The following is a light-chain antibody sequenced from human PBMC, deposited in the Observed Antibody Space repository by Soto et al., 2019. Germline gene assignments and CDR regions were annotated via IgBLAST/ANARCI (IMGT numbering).Light chain of an antibody. Sequence: QSALTQPASVSGSPGQSITISCTGTSSDVGGSNYVSWYQQHSGKAPKLIISDVSHRPSGFSNRFSGSKSGNTASLTISGLQAEDEADYYCSSYVSSNYVFGTGTKLTVL. J-gene: IGLJ1*01. CDR3: SSYVSSNYV. CDR2: DVS. CDR1: SSDVGGSNY. V-gene: IGLV2-14*03.